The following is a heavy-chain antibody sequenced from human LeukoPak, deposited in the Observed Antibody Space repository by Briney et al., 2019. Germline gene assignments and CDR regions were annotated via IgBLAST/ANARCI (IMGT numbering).Heavy chain of an antibody. J-gene: IGHJ3*02. V-gene: IGHV1-2*02. CDR3: ARDPTVTNFHDAFDI. D-gene: IGHD4-17*01. CDR1: GYTFTGYY. CDR2: INPNSGGT. Sequence: ASVKVSCKASGYTFTGYYMHWVRQAPGQGLEWMGWINPNSGGTNYAQKFQGRVTMTRDTSISTAYMELGRLRSDDTAVYYCARDPTVTNFHDAFDIWGQGTMVTVSS.